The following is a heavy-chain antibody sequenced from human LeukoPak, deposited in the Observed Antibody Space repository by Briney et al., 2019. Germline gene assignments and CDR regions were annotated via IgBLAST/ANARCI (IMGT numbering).Heavy chain of an antibody. CDR2: INAGNGNT. Sequence: ASVKVSCKASGYTFTSYAMHWVRQAPGQRLEWMGWINAGNGNTKYSQKFQGRVTITRDTSASTAYMELRSLRSDDTAVYYCARDPGSSSWYAYYYYGMDVWGQGTTVTVSS. CDR3: ARDPGSSSWYAYYYYGMDV. D-gene: IGHD6-13*01. CDR1: GYTFTSYA. V-gene: IGHV1-3*01. J-gene: IGHJ6*02.